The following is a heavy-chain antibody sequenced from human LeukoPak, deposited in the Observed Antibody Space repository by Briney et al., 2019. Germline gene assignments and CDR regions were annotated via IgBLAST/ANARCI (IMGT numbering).Heavy chain of an antibody. V-gene: IGHV4-59*01. D-gene: IGHD2-8*01. CDR1: GASISSYY. CDR3: ARIWAVAGTFDDLLYSYFDP. CDR2: IYFNGNT. J-gene: IGHJ5*02. Sequence: PSETLSLTCTVSGASISSYYWSWIRQPPGKGLEWIGYIYFNGNTNYNPSLESRVTMSLAASKNQFSLQLTSVSAPDTSLSYCARIWAVAGTFDDLLYSYFDPWGQGTLVTVSS.